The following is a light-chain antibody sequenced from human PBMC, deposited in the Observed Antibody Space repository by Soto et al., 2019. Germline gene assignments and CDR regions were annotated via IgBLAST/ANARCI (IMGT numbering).Light chain of an antibody. CDR2: EGS. CDR3: CSYAGSSTYV. CDR1: SSDVGSYNL. J-gene: IGLJ1*01. Sequence: QSALTQPASVSGSPGQSITISCTGTSSDVGSYNLVSWYQQHPGKAPKLMIYEGSKRPSGVSNRFSGSKSGNTASLTISGLQAEDEADYYCCSYAGSSTYVFGTGKKATV. V-gene: IGLV2-23*01.